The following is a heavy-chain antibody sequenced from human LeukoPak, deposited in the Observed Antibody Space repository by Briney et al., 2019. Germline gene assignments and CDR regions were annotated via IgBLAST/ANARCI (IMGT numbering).Heavy chain of an antibody. Sequence: ASVKVSCKAPGGTFSSYAISWVRQAPGQGLEWMGWISAYNGNTNYAQKLQGRVTMTTDTSTSTAYMELRSLRSDDTAVYYCARENYSSSWYGSRWFDPWGQGTLVTVSS. CDR1: GGTFSSYA. V-gene: IGHV1-18*01. CDR2: ISAYNGNT. CDR3: ARENYSSSWYGSRWFDP. J-gene: IGHJ5*02. D-gene: IGHD6-13*01.